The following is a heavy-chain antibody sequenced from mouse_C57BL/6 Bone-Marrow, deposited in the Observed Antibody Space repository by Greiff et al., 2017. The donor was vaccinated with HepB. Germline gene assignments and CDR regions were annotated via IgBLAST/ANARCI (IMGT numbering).Heavy chain of an antibody. CDR2: INPYNGGT. CDR3: ARSGYYYGSSYDY. CDR1: GYTFTDYY. J-gene: IGHJ2*01. Sequence: EVQVVESGPVLVKPGASVKMSCKASGYTFTDYYMNWVKQSHGKSLEWIGVINPYNGGTSYNQKFKGKATLTVDKSSSTAYMELNSLTSEDSAVYYCARSGYYYGSSYDYWGQGTTLTVSS. D-gene: IGHD1-1*01. V-gene: IGHV1-19*01.